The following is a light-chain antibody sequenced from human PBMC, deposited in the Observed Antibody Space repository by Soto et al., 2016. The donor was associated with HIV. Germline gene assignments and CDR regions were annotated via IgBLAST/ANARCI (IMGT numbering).Light chain of an antibody. CDR1: QGIKNE. Sequence: AIQMTQSPSSLSASLGDRVTITCRASQGIKNELGWYQQKPGKAPKLLIYATSSLGGEVPSRFSGSGSGTDFTLTISSLQPEDSASYFCLQDYDRPYTFGQGTKLEIK. J-gene: IGKJ2*01. V-gene: IGKV1-6*01. CDR2: ATS. CDR3: LQDYDRPYT.